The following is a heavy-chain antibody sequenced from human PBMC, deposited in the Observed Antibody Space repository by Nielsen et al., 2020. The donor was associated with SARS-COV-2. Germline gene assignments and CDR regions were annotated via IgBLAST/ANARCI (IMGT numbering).Heavy chain of an antibody. CDR3: ARGRGTTGTTDFYYYGMDV. Sequence: SETLSLTCAVYGGSFSGYYWSWIRQPTGKGLEWIGEINHSGSTNYNPSLKSRVTISVDTSKNQFSLKLSSVTAADTAVYYCARGRGTTGTTDFYYYGMDVWGQGTTVTVSS. J-gene: IGHJ6*02. V-gene: IGHV4-34*01. D-gene: IGHD1-1*01. CDR2: INHSGST. CDR1: GGSFSGYY.